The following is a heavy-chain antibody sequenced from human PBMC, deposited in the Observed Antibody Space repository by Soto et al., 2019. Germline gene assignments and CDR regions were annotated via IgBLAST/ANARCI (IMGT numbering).Heavy chain of an antibody. CDR2: ISPSGSNT. CDR1: GLTFNSHT. V-gene: IGHV3-23*05. D-gene: IGHD3-16*01. CDR3: VSWVSAHFDY. J-gene: IGHJ4*02. Sequence: GGSLRLSCTASGLTFNSHTMSWVRQAPGTGLEWVSTISPSGSNTHYVDSVKGRFTISRDNSRNTLDLQMSSLRAADTALYYCVSWVSAHFDYWRQGTPVTVSS.